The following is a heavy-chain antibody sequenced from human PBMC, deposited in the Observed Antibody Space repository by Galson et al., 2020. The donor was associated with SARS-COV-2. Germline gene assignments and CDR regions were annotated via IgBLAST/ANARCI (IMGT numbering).Heavy chain of an antibody. V-gene: IGHV4-4*07. CDR1: GGSISSYY. CDR2: IYTSGST. D-gene: IGHD3-10*01. CDR3: AREFMVRGVIIIAY. Sequence: SETLSLTCTVSGGSISSYYWSWIRQPAGKGLEWIGRIYTSGSTNYNPSLKSRVTMSVDTSKNQFSLKLSSVTAADTAVYYCAREFMVRGVIIIAYWGQGTLVTVSS. J-gene: IGHJ4*02.